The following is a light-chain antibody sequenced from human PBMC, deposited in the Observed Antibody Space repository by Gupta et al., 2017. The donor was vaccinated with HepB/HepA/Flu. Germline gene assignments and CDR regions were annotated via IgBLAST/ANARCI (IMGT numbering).Light chain of an antibody. V-gene: IGLV2-23*02. CDR1: SSDVGRYDL. J-gene: IGLJ2*01. Sequence: QSALTQPASVSGSPGQSITIPCTGTSSDVGRYDLVSWYQQLPGIAPRLIIYDVNKRPSGVSNRFSGSKSGNTASLTISGLQAEDEADYYCSSYAGSRNFVLFGGGTDLTVL. CDR3: SSYAGSRNFVL. CDR2: DVN.